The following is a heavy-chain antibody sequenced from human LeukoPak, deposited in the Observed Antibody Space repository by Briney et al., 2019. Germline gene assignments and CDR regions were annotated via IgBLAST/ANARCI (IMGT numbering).Heavy chain of an antibody. CDR1: GFTFSSYS. V-gene: IGHV3-48*01. CDR2: ISSSSSTI. J-gene: IGHJ6*03. CDR3: ARGVSYMDV. D-gene: IGHD3-16*02. Sequence: GGSLRLSCAASGFTFSSYSMNWVRQAPGKGLGWVSSISSSSSTIYYADSVKGRFTISRDNAKKSLYLQMNSLRAEDTAVYYCARGVSYMDVWGKGTTVTVSS.